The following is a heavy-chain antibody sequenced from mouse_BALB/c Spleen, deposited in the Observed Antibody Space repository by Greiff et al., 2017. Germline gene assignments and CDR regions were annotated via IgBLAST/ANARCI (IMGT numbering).Heavy chain of an antibody. V-gene: IGHV5-6-5*01. CDR3: ARGDYYMGMDY. Sequence: EVHLVESGGGLVKPGGSLKLSCAASGFTFSSYAMSWVRQTPEKRLEWVASISSGGSTYYPDSVKGRFTISRDNARNILYLQMSSLRSEDTAMYYCARGDYYMGMDYWGQGTSVTVSS. J-gene: IGHJ4*01. CDR2: ISSGGST. D-gene: IGHD2-12*01. CDR1: GFTFSSYA.